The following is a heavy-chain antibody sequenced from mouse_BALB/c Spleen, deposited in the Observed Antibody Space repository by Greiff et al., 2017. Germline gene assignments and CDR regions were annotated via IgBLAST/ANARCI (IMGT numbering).Heavy chain of an antibody. J-gene: IGHJ2*01. V-gene: IGHV3-2*02. Sequence: VQLKESGPGLVKPSQSLSLTCTVTGYSITSDYAWNWIRQFPGNKLEWMGYISYSGSTSYNPSLKSRISITRDTSKNQFFLQLNSVTTEDTATYYCAREGYGNLDYWGQGTTLTVSS. CDR1: GYSITSDYA. CDR2: ISYSGST. D-gene: IGHD2-10*02. CDR3: AREGYGNLDY.